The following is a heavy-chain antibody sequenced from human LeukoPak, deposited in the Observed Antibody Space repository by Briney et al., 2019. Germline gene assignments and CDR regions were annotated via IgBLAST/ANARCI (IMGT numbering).Heavy chain of an antibody. Sequence: SETLSLTCTVSGGSISSTNSYWGWIRQSPRTGLEWIGNIYSSGSSYYNPSLKSRVTISIDTSENQFSLKVTSVTAADTAVYYCARKREGPTTGIDYWGQGTLVTVSS. CDR3: ARKREGPTTGIDY. CDR1: GGSISSTNSY. D-gene: IGHD1-26*01. J-gene: IGHJ4*02. V-gene: IGHV4-39*07. CDR2: IYSSGSS.